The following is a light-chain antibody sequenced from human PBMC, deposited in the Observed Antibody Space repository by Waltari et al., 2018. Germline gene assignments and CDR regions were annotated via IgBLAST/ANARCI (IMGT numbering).Light chain of an antibody. CDR1: QTVSHF. CDR3: QQVNSYPRT. V-gene: IGKV1-39*01. CDR2: RSS. Sequence: DVQMTQFHSPRSASVGDTITVNSRANQTVSHFLHWFQQITGRAPRLLIYRSSNLQNGVSSRFSGSGSGTEFTLTITSLQREDFATYFCQQVNSYPRTFGQGTRVEVK. J-gene: IGKJ1*01.